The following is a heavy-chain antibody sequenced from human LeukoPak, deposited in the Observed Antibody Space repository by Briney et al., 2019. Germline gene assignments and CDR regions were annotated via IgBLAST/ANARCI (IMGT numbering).Heavy chain of an antibody. D-gene: IGHD3-22*01. CDR3: ASGSYDSSGRPL. Sequence: SETLSLTCTVSGGSISSYYWSWIRQPPGKGLEWIGYIYYSGSTNYNPSLKSRVTISVDTSKNQFSLKLSSVTAADSAVYYCASGSYDSSGRPLWGQGTLVTVSS. CDR1: GGSISSYY. V-gene: IGHV4-59*01. CDR2: IYYSGST. J-gene: IGHJ4*02.